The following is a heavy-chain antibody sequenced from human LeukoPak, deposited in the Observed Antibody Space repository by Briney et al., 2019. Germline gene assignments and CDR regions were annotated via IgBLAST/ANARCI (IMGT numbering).Heavy chain of an antibody. Sequence: SETLSLTCTVSGGSISSYYWSWVRQPPGKGLEWIGYIYYSGSTNYNPSLKSRVTISVDTSKNQFSLKLSSVTAADTAVYYCASPHEVSTTSPLDYWGQGTLVTVSS. CDR2: IYYSGST. J-gene: IGHJ4*02. CDR1: GGSISSYY. CDR3: ASPHEVSTTSPLDY. D-gene: IGHD2/OR15-2a*01. V-gene: IGHV4-59*08.